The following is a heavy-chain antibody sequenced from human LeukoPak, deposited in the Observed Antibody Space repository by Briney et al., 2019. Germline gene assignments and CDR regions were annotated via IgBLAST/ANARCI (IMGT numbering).Heavy chain of an antibody. D-gene: IGHD3-22*01. V-gene: IGHV4-59*11. CDR1: GDSISSHY. Sequence: PSETLSLTCTVSGDSISSHYWSWIRQPPGKGLEWIGYIYYSGSTNYNPSLKSRVTISVDTSKNQFSLKLSSVTAADTAVYYCARDQGGNYYDSSGYFDYWGQGTLVTVSS. CDR3: ARDQGGNYYDSSGYFDY. CDR2: IYYSGST. J-gene: IGHJ4*02.